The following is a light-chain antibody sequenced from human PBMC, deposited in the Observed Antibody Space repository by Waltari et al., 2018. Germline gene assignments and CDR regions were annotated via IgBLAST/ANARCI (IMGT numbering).Light chain of an antibody. CDR1: QSISSY. CDR2: AAS. J-gene: IGKJ5*01. CDR3: QQLNTYPPT. V-gene: IGKV1-39*01. Sequence: DIQMTQSPSSLSASVGDRVTIPCRASQSISSYLNWYQQKPGKAPKLLIYAASSLQSGVPSRFSGSGSGTDFTLTISSLQPEDFAIYYCQQLNTYPPTFGQGTRLEIK.